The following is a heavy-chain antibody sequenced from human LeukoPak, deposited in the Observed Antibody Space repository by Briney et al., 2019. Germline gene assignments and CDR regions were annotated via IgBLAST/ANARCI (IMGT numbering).Heavy chain of an antibody. CDR3: AKDATPPRDLPYHYYYMDV. CDR1: GFTFSSYG. J-gene: IGHJ6*03. CDR2: IRYDGSNK. Sequence: GGSLRLSCAASGFTFSSYGMHWVRQAPGKGLEWVAFIRYDGSNKYYADSVKGRFTISRDNSKNTLYLQMNSLRAEDTAVYYCAKDATPPRDLPYHYYYMDVWGKGTTVTVSS. V-gene: IGHV3-30*02.